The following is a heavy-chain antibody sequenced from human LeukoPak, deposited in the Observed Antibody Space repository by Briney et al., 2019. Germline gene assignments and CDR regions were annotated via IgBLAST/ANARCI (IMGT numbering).Heavy chain of an antibody. D-gene: IGHD1-7*01. J-gene: IGHJ4*02. Sequence: SVKVSCKASGGTFISYAISWVRQAPGQGLEWMGRIIPILGIANYAQKFQGRVTITADKSTSTAYMELSSLRSEDTAVYYCARGPITGTKERWGQGTLVTVSS. V-gene: IGHV1-69*04. CDR1: GGTFISYA. CDR2: IIPILGIA. CDR3: ARGPITGTKER.